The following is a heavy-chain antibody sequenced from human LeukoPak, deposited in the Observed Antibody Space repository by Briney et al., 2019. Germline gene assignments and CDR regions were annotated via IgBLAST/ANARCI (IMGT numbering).Heavy chain of an antibody. V-gene: IGHV1-46*01. CDR3: ARFFGCSGGSCWNAFDI. Sequence: ASVKVSCKASGYTSTSYYMHWVRQAPGQGLEWIGIINPSGGSTSYAQKFQGRVTMTRDTSTSTVYMELSSLRSEDTAVYYCARFFGCSGGSCWNAFDIWGQGTMVTVSS. CDR1: GYTSTSYY. CDR2: INPSGGST. D-gene: IGHD2-15*01. J-gene: IGHJ3*02.